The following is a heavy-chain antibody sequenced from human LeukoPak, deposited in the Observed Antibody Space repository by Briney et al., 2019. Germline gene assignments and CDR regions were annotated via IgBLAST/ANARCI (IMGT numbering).Heavy chain of an antibody. CDR1: GFTFSSYS. CDR2: ISSSSSYI. D-gene: IGHD3-22*01. Sequence: GGSLRLPCAASGFTFSSYSMNWVRQAPGKGLEWVSSISSSSSYIYYADSVKGRFTISRDNAKNSLYLQMNSLRTEDTAVYYCARESRKDYYDSSGYYYGSDYWGQGTLVTVSS. J-gene: IGHJ4*02. CDR3: ARESRKDYYDSSGYYYGSDY. V-gene: IGHV3-21*01.